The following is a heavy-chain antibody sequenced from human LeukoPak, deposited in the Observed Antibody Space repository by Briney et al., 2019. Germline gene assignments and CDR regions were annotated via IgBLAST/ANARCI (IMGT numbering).Heavy chain of an antibody. V-gene: IGHV4-30-4*01. CDR1: GGSISSGDYY. CDR2: IYYSGST. Sequence: SETLSLTCTVSGGSISSGDYYWSWIRQPPGKGLEWIGYIYYSGSTYYNPSLKSRVTISVDTSKNQFSLKLSSVTAADTAVYYCARDYYDSSGSRLDAFDYWGQGTLVTVSS. D-gene: IGHD3-22*01. J-gene: IGHJ4*02. CDR3: ARDYYDSSGSRLDAFDY.